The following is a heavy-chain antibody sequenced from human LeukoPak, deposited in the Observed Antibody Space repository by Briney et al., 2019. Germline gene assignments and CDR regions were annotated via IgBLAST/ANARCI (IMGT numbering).Heavy chain of an antibody. V-gene: IGHV4-59*01. CDR2: IYYSGST. D-gene: IGHD6-19*01. CDR3: ARAHSSGWPHMFDP. CDR1: GGSISSYY. J-gene: IGHJ5*02. Sequence: SETLSLTCTVSGGSISSYYWSWIRPPPGKGLEWIGYIYYSGSTNYNPSLKSRVTISIDTSKNQFSLKVSSVTAADTAVYYCARAHSSGWPHMFDPWGQGTLVTVPS.